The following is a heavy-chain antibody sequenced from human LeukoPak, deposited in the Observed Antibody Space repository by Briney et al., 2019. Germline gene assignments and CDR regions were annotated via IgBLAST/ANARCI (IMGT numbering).Heavy chain of an antibody. J-gene: IGHJ5*02. CDR3: ARDLVTMVRGVISWHWFDP. Sequence: ASVKVSCKASGYTFTSYAMHWVRQAPGQRLEWMGWINAGNGNTNYAQKLQGRVTMTTDTSTSTAYMELRSLRSDDTAVYYCARDLVTMVRGVISWHWFDPWGQGTLVTVSS. D-gene: IGHD3-10*01. CDR2: INAGNGNT. CDR1: GYTFTSYA. V-gene: IGHV1-3*01.